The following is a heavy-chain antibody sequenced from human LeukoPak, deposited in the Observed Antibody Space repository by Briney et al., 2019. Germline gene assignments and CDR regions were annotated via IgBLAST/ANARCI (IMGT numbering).Heavy chain of an antibody. J-gene: IGHJ4*02. CDR1: GYTFTGYY. CDR2: INPNSGGT. Sequence: ASVKVSCKASGYTFTGYYMHWVRQAPGQGLEWMGWINPNSGGTNYAQKFQGRVTMTRDTSISIAYMELRRLRSDDTAVYYCARDPTYYDYVWGSYRHHFDYWGRGTLVTVSS. CDR3: ARDPTYYDYVWGSYRHHFDY. D-gene: IGHD3-16*02. V-gene: IGHV1-2*02.